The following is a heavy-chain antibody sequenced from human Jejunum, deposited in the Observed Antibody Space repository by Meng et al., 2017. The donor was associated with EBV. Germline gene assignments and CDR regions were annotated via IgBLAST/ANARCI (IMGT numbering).Heavy chain of an antibody. Sequence: QRQLQESGPGLVKPSETLSLTCTDSGGSISSSIYCWGWIRQPPGKGLEWIGSICFSDYTYHNPSLKSRVAISADTSKNQFSLSLTSVTAADTAVYYCAMGPDYAKSGYWGQGTLVTVSS. J-gene: IGHJ4*02. CDR2: ICFSDYT. D-gene: IGHD4-17*01. V-gene: IGHV4-39*01. CDR3: AMGPDYAKSGY. CDR1: GGSISSSIYC.